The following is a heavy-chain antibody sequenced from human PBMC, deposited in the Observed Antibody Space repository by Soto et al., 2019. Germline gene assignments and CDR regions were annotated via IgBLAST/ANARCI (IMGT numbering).Heavy chain of an antibody. CDR3: ARGRHGMDV. J-gene: IGHJ6*02. CDR1: GFSFSDYD. V-gene: IGHV3-13*01. CDR2: IGIAGDT. Sequence: DVQLVESGGTLVQPGGSLRLSCAASGFSFSDYDMHWVRQATGKGLEWVSGIGIAGDTYYSGSVKGRFTISRENAKNSLYLQMNGLRARDTAVYYCARGRHGMDVWGQGTTVTVSS.